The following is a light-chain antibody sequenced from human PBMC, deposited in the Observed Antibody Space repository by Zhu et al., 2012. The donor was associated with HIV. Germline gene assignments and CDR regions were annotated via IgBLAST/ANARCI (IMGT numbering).Light chain of an antibody. Sequence: IVLTQSPGTLSLSPGERATLSCRASQSVSSTYLAWYQQKPGQAPRLLIHDASSRATDIPDRFSGSGSGTDFTLTISRLEPEDFAVYYCHQYDKSWTFGQGTRVEIK. CDR3: HQYDKSWT. CDR2: DAS. V-gene: IGKV3-20*01. CDR1: QSVSSTY. J-gene: IGKJ1*01.